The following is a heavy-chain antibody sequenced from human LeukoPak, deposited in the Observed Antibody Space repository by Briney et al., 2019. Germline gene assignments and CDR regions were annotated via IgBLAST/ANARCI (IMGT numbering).Heavy chain of an antibody. D-gene: IGHD4-17*01. V-gene: IGHV3-48*02. J-gene: IGHJ4*02. Sequence: GGSLRLSCAASGFTFSSYEMNWVRQAPGKGLEWVSYISSSSSMIYYADSVKGRFTISRDNAKNSLYLQMKSLRDEDTAIYYCARDYGDLPARVPYFDYWGQGALVTVSS. CDR1: GFTFSSYE. CDR3: ARDYGDLPARVPYFDY. CDR2: ISSSSSMI.